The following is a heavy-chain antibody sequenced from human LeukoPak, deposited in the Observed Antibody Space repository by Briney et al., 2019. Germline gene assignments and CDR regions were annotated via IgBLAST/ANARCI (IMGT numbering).Heavy chain of an antibody. CDR1: GGSISSYY. V-gene: IGHV4-59*01. CDR2: IYYSGST. J-gene: IGHJ4*02. D-gene: IGHD6-13*01. Sequence: SETLSLTCTVSGGSISSYYWSWIRQPPGKGLEWIGYIYYSGSTNYNPSLKSRVTISVDTSKNQLSLKLSSVTAADTAVYYCARARGDSIAAAAPNLDYWGQGTLVTVSS. CDR3: ARARGDSIAAAAPNLDY.